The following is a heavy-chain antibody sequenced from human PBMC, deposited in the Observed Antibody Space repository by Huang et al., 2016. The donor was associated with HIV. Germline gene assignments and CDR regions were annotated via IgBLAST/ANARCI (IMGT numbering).Heavy chain of an antibody. D-gene: IGHD2-15*01. CDR2: ISLNSKYI. CDR1: GFNFDTYT. CDR3: ARAIVVAAKIGYFDY. Sequence: EVQLVESGGGLVKPGGSLRLSCAASGFNFDTYTMSWVSQAPGKGLEWVSSISLNSKYIYYADSVEGRLTISRDNAKNSVYLQMNSLRAEDTAVYYCARAIVVAAKIGYFDYWGQGALVTVSS. J-gene: IGHJ4*02. V-gene: IGHV3-21*01.